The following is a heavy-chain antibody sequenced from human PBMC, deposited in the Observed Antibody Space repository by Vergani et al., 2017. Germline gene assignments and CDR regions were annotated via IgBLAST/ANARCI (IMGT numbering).Heavy chain of an antibody. CDR3: ARAYFNYDFWSGYSY. D-gene: IGHD3-3*01. Sequence: QVQLVESGGGVVQPGRSLRLSCAASGFTFSSYAMHWVRQAPGKGLEWVAVISYDGSNKYYADSVKGRFTISRDNSKNTLYLQMNSLRAEDTAVYYCARAYFNYDFWSGYSYWGQGTLVTGSS. V-gene: IGHV3-30*04. CDR1: GFTFSSYA. CDR2: ISYDGSNK. J-gene: IGHJ4*02.